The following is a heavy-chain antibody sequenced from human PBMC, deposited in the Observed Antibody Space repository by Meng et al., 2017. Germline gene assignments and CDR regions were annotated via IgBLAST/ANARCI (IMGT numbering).Heavy chain of an antibody. V-gene: IGHV3-7*01. CDR3: AREDYSSSWLHDY. CDR2: IKQDGSEK. J-gene: IGHJ4*02. Sequence: GESLKISCAASGFTFSSYWMSWVRQAPGKGLEWVANIKQDGSEKYYVDSVKGRFTISRDNAKNSLYLQMNSLRAEDTAVYYCAREDYSSSWLHDYWGQGTLVTVSS. D-gene: IGHD6-13*01. CDR1: GFTFSSYW.